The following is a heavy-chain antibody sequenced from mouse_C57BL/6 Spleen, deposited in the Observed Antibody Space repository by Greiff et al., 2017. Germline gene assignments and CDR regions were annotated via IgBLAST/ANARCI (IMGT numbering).Heavy chain of an antibody. D-gene: IGHD2-2*01. J-gene: IGHJ2*01. CDR1: GYTFTSYW. CDR2: IDPSDSYK. V-gene: IGHV1-69*01. Sequence: QVQLQQPGAELVMPGASVQLSCKASGYTFTSYWMHWVKQRPGQGLEWIGEIDPSDSYKNYNQKFKGKSTLTVDKSSSTAYMQLSSLTSEDSAVDYCARGAMVTTREVFDYWGQGTTLTVSS. CDR3: ARGAMVTTREVFDY.